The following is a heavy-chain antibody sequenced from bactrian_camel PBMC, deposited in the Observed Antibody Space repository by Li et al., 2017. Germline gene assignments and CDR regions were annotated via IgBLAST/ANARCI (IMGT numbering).Heavy chain of an antibody. CDR1: GFAFKMYA. J-gene: IGHJ6*01. CDR2: IDSRATYK. V-gene: IGHV3S40*01. CDR3: AADNFGRPVVAGTMHAGGFGY. Sequence: VQLVESGGGLVQPGGSLRLSCAASGFAFKMYAMNWVRQAPGKGLEWVALIDSRATYKRYAESVNGRFTISIDNAKNTVYHQIHSLKPEDTAMYYCAADNFGRPVVAGTMHAGGFGYLGQGTHVTVS. D-gene: IGHD6*01.